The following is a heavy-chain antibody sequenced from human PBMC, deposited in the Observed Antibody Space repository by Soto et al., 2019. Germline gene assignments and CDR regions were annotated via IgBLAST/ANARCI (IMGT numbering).Heavy chain of an antibody. J-gene: IGHJ6*02. D-gene: IGHD6-19*01. CDR2: ISGSGGST. CDR3: AKDHSYSSGWYPLDYYYGMDV. CDR1: GFTFSSYA. V-gene: IGHV3-23*01. Sequence: GGSLRLSCAASGFTFSSYAMSWVRQAPGKGLEWVSAISGSGGSTYYADSVKGRFTISRDNSKNTLYLQMNSLRAEDTAVYYCAKDHSYSSGWYPLDYYYGMDVWGQGTTVTVSS.